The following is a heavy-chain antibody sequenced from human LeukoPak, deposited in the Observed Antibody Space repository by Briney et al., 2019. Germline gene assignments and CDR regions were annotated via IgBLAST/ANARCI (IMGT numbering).Heavy chain of an antibody. J-gene: IGHJ4*02. V-gene: IGHV3-21*01. CDR3: ARVEYCSSTSCFRY. CDR2: ISSSSSYI. CDR1: GFTFSSYS. D-gene: IGHD2-2*01. Sequence: GGSLRLSCAASGFTFSSYSMNWVRQAPGKGLEWVSSISSSSSYIYYADSVKGRFTISRDNAKNSLYPQMNSLRAEDTAVYYCARVEYCSSTSCFRYWGQGTLVTVSS.